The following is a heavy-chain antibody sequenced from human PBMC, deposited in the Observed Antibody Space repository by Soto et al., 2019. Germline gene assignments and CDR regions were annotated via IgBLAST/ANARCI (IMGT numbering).Heavy chain of an antibody. CDR3: ARWHSSSSKSEVYYYYYMDV. CDR2: ISSSSSYI. D-gene: IGHD6-6*01. CDR1: GFTFSSYS. V-gene: IGHV3-21*01. Sequence: GGSLRLSCAASGFTFSSYSMNWVRQAPGKGLEWVSSISSSSSYIYYADSVKGRFTISRDNAKNSLYLQMNSLRAEDTAVYYCARWHSSSSKSEVYYYYYMDVWGKGTTVTVSS. J-gene: IGHJ6*03.